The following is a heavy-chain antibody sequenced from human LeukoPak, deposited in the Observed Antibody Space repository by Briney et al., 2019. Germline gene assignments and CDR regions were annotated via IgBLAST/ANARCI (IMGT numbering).Heavy chain of an antibody. J-gene: IGHJ1*01. Sequence: SETLSLTSTVSGGSITSYFWSWIRQPPGRRLEWIGYIYHSGTTNYNPSLKSRVTISADTSKNQFSLRLTSVTAADTAVYYCAQKAPFSPTYSQQWGQGTLVTVSS. CDR1: GGSITSYF. D-gene: IGHD2/OR15-2a*01. CDR2: IYHSGTT. V-gene: IGHV4-59*01. CDR3: AQKAPFSPTYSQQ.